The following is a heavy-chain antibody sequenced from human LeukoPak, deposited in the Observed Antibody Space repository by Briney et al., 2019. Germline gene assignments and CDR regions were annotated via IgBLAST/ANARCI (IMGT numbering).Heavy chain of an antibody. Sequence: GGSLRLSCAASEFSVGSNYMTWVRQAPGKGLEWVSLIYSGGSTYYADSVKGRFTISRDNSKNTLYLQMNSLRAEDTAVYYCARDEVGGPLKYWGQGILVTVSS. CDR1: EFSVGSNY. J-gene: IGHJ4*02. CDR3: ARDEVGGPLKY. CDR2: IYSGGST. V-gene: IGHV3-66*01. D-gene: IGHD1-26*01.